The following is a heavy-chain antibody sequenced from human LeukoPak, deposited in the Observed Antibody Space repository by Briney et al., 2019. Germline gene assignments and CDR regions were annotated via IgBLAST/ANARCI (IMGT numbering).Heavy chain of an antibody. CDR1: GFTFDDYA. Sequence: PGGSLRLSCAASGFTFDDYAMHWVRQAPGKGLEWVSGISWNSGSIGYADSVKGRFTISRDNAKNSLYLQMNRLRAEDTALYYCAKVFISSGWAPFDYWGQGTLVTVSS. J-gene: IGHJ4*02. D-gene: IGHD6-19*01. CDR3: AKVFISSGWAPFDY. V-gene: IGHV3-9*01. CDR2: ISWNSGSI.